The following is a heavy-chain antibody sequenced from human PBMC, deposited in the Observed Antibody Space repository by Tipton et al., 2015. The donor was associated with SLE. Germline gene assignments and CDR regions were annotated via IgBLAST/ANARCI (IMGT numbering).Heavy chain of an antibody. Sequence: QLVQPGAEVKKPGASVKVSCKASGYTFTSYGISWVRQAPGQGLEWMGWISAYNGNTNYAQKLQGRVTMTTDTSTSTAYMELRRLRSDDTAVYYCARPVYSSWNSYYYGMNVWGQGTTVTVSS. J-gene: IGHJ6*02. D-gene: IGHD6-13*01. CDR3: ARPVYSSWNSYYYGMNV. CDR1: GYTFTSYG. CDR2: ISAYNGNT. V-gene: IGHV1-18*01.